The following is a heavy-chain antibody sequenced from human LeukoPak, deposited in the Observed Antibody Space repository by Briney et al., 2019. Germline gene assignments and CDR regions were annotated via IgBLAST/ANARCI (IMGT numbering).Heavy chain of an antibody. Sequence: SETLSLTCTVSGGSISSYYWSWIRQPPGKGLEWIGYVYYSGSTNYNPSLKSRVTISVDTSKNQFSLKLSSVTAADTAVYYCAREHLLCSSTSCYRYFDYWGQGTLVTVSS. CDR2: VYYSGST. D-gene: IGHD2-2*01. CDR1: GGSISSYY. CDR3: AREHLLCSSTSCYRYFDY. V-gene: IGHV4-59*01. J-gene: IGHJ4*02.